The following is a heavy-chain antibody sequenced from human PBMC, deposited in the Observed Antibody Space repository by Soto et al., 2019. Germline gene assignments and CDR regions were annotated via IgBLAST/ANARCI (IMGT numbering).Heavy chain of an antibody. CDR3: ARDSSSGVGPDY. Sequence: GASVKASCKSSGYTFTSYAMHWVRQAPGQRLEWMGWINAGNGNTKYSQKFQGRVTITRDTSASTAYMELSSLRSEDTAVYYCARDSSSGVGPDYWGQGTLVTVSS. V-gene: IGHV1-3*01. CDR2: INAGNGNT. CDR1: GYTFTSYA. D-gene: IGHD6-6*01. J-gene: IGHJ4*02.